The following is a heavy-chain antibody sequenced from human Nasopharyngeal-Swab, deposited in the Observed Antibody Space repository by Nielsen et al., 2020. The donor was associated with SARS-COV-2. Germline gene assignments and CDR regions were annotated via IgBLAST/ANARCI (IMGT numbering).Heavy chain of an antibody. J-gene: IGHJ4*02. CDR1: GFTFRSYD. D-gene: IGHD6-13*01. CDR2: IGNAGDT. CDR3: ARARYWLAASGPFFDY. Sequence: GESLKISCAASGFTFRSYDMHWVRQGTGKGLEWVSAIGNAGDTYYPGSVKGRFTISRENAKNSLYLQMNSLRAEDTAVCYCARARYWLAASGPFFDYWGQGTLVTVSS. V-gene: IGHV3-13*01.